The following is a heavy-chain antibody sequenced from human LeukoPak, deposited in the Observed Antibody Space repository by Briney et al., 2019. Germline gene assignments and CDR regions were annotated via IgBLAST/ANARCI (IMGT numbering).Heavy chain of an antibody. Sequence: ASVKVSCKASGYTFTSYDINWVRQATGQGLEWMGWMNPNSGNTGYAQKFQGRVTMTRNTSISTAYMELSSLRSEDTAVYYCARDLGSSSPYYYYYYMDVWGKGTTVTVSS. CDR2: MNPNSGNT. D-gene: IGHD6-6*01. J-gene: IGHJ6*03. V-gene: IGHV1-8*01. CDR3: ARDLGSSSPYYYYYYMDV. CDR1: GYTFTSYD.